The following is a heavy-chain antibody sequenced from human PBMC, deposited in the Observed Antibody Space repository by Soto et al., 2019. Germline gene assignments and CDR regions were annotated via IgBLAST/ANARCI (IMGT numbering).Heavy chain of an antibody. CDR2: INPNSGGT. V-gene: IGHV1-2*02. J-gene: IGHJ5*02. CDR1: GYSFTGYY. Sequence: ASVKVSCKSSGYSFTGYYMHWVRQAPGQGLEWMGWINPNSGGTNYAQKFQGRVTMTRDTSISTAYMELSRLRSDDTAVYYCARDGTRYLSGGGSINTKKNWFDPWGQGTLVTVSS. D-gene: IGHD2-2*01. CDR3: ARDGTRYLSGGGSINTKKNWFDP.